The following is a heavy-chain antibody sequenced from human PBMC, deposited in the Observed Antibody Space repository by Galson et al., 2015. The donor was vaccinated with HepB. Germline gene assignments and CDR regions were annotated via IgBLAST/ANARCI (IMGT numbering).Heavy chain of an antibody. CDR2: YDPEPGET. CDR1: GHTLTALS. V-gene: IGHV1-24*01. Sequence: SVKVSCKVTGHTLTALSMYWVRQAPGEGLEWMGGYDPEPGETVYAQKFQGRVTMTEDTSTDTAYLGLSSLKSDDTAVYYCATDHLHTGCLYFWGQGTLVTVSS. CDR3: ATDHLHTGCLYF. D-gene: IGHD6-19*01. J-gene: IGHJ4*02.